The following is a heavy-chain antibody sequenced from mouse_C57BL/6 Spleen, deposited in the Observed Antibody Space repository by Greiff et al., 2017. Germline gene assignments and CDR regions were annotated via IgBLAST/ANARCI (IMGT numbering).Heavy chain of an antibody. V-gene: IGHV1-50*01. CDR1: GYTFTSYW. CDR2: IDPSDSYT. CDR3: ARRITRYFDY. D-gene: IGHD2-4*01. Sequence: QVQLQQPGAELVKPGASVKLSCKASGYTFTSYWMQWVKQRPGQGLEWIGEIDPSDSYTNYNQKFKGKATLTVDTSSSTAYMQLSSLTSEDSAVYYCARRITRYFDYWGQGTTLTVSS. J-gene: IGHJ2*01.